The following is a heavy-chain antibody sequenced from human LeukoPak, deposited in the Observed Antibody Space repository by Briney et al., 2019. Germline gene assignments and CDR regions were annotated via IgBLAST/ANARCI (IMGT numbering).Heavy chain of an antibody. V-gene: IGHV3-11*01. J-gene: IGHJ4*02. CDR2: ISPSGTVI. Sequence: GGSLRLSCSASGFTFPDYYMSWIRQPPAKGLEGVSYISPSGTVIYYGDSVKDGFTLSSDNPKQSLYLQTNSQSARETPVYHCARDYNSWGQGTLVTVSS. CDR1: GFTFPDYY. D-gene: IGHD3-10*01. CDR3: ARDYNS.